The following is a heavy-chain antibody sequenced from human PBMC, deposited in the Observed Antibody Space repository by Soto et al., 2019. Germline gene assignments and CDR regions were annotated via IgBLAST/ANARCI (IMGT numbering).Heavy chain of an antibody. CDR1: GFTFSSYS. V-gene: IGHV3-21*01. D-gene: IGHD6-13*01. CDR2: ISSSSSYI. Sequence: GGSLRLSCAASGFTFSSYSMNWVRQAPGKGLEWVSSISSSSSYIYYADSVKGRFTISRDNAKNSLYLQMNSLRAEDTAVYYCARDGLYSSSWYDYYYYMDVWGKGTTVTVSS. J-gene: IGHJ6*03. CDR3: ARDGLYSSSWYDYYYYMDV.